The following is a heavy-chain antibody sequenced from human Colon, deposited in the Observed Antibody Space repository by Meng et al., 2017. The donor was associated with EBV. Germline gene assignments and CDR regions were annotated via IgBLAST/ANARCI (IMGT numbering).Heavy chain of an antibody. CDR1: GGSISSGGYY. J-gene: IGHJ4*02. D-gene: IGHD6-19*01. Sequence: QLQESGPGLVKPSQTLSLTCTVSGGSISSGGYYWSWIRQHPGKGLEWIGYIHSSGSTYYNPSLRSRLTISVDTSKNQFSLKLSSVTAADTAVYYCGRPHLISVAGHFDYWGQGTLVTVSS. V-gene: IGHV4-31*03. CDR2: IHSSGST. CDR3: GRPHLISVAGHFDY.